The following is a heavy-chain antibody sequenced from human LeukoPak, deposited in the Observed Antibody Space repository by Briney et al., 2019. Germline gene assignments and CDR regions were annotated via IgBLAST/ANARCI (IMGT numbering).Heavy chain of an antibody. CDR1: GFTFSSYG. V-gene: IGHV3-30*02. CDR3: ANWEAAERYYFDY. D-gene: IGHD2-15*01. Sequence: GGSLRLSCAASGFTFSSYGMHWFRQAPGKGREGVAFIRYDGSNKYYADSVKGRFTISRDNSKNTLYLQMNSLRAEDTAVYYCANWEAAERYYFDYWGQGTLVTVSS. CDR2: IRYDGSNK. J-gene: IGHJ4*02.